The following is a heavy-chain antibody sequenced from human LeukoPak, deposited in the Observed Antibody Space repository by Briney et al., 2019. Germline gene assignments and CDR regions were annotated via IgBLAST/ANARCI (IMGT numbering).Heavy chain of an antibody. J-gene: IGHJ4*02. CDR1: GGSISGTSYY. V-gene: IGHV3-48*03. CDR3: ARGVGFRGYVDY. D-gene: IGHD5-12*01. Sequence: LSLTCTVSGGSISGTSYYWGWVRQSPGKGLEWVSYISSRGITIYYADSVKGRFTISRDNAKNSLYLQMNSLRAEDTAVYYCARGVGFRGYVDYWGQGTLVTVSS. CDR2: ISSRGITI.